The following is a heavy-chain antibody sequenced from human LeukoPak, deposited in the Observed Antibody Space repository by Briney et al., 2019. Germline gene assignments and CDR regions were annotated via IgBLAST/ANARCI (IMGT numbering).Heavy chain of an antibody. CDR2: TSYSGST. J-gene: IGHJ6*02. CDR3: ARLPHLAAAGTIVYYYYYGMDV. V-gene: IGHV4-59*08. Sequence: SETLSLTCTVTGGSTSIYYWSWIRQPPGKGLECIGYTSYSGSTDYSPSLKSRVTISLDTSKNQFSLKLSSVTAADTAVYYCARLPHLAAAGTIVYYYYYGMDVWGQGTTVTVSS. CDR1: GGSTSIYY. D-gene: IGHD6-13*01.